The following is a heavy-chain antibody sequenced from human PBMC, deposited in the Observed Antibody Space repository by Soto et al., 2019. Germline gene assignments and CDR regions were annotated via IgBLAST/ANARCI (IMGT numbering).Heavy chain of an antibody. Sequence: QITLKESGPTLVNPTQTLTLTCTFSGFSLSTSGVGVGWIRQPPGKALEWLALIYWDDDKRYSPSLKSRLTITKDTSKNQVVLTMTNMDPVDTATYYCARDIVVVPAALNWFDPWGQGTLVTVSS. D-gene: IGHD2-2*01. CDR2: IYWDDDK. CDR3: ARDIVVVPAALNWFDP. V-gene: IGHV2-5*02. CDR1: GFSLSTSGVG. J-gene: IGHJ5*02.